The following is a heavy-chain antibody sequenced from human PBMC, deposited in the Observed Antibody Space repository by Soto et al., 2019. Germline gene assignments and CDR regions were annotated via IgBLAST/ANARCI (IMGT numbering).Heavy chain of an antibody. J-gene: IGHJ1*01. Sequence: GASVKVSCKASGGTFSSYTISWVRQAPGQGLEWMGRIIPILGIANYAQKFQGRVTITADKSTSTAYMELSSLRSEDTAVYYCARDQGIAVAGSAEYCQHWGQGTLVNVSS. CDR2: IIPILGIA. CDR1: GGTFSSYT. V-gene: IGHV1-69*04. CDR3: ARDQGIAVAGSAEYCQH. D-gene: IGHD6-19*01.